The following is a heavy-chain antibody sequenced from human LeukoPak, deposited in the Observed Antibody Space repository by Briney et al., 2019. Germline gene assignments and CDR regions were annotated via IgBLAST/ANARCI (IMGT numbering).Heavy chain of an antibody. CDR1: GFTFSSYA. V-gene: IGHV3-23*01. J-gene: IGHJ4*02. Sequence: PGGSLRLSCPASGFTFSSYAMSWVRQAPGKGLEWVSAISGSGGSTYYADSVKGRFTISRDNSKNTLYPQMNSLRAEDTAVYYCAKDHRWLLQGGFDYWGQGTLVTVSS. D-gene: IGHD6-19*01. CDR3: AKDHRWLLQGGFDY. CDR2: ISGSGGST.